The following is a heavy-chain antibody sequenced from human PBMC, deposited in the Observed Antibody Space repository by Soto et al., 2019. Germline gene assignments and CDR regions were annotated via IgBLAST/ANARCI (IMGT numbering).Heavy chain of an antibody. D-gene: IGHD6-13*01. J-gene: IGHJ4*02. V-gene: IGHV4-31*03. CDR1: GGSISSGGYY. CDR2: IYYSGST. CDR3: ANVYSSSWYNF. Sequence: QVELQESGPGLVKPSQTLSLTCTVSGGSISSGGYYWSWIRQHPGKGLEWIAYIYYSGSTYYNPSLTSRVPMSVDTSKNQFPLRLSSVTAANTAVYYCANVYSSSWYNFWGQGTLVTVSS.